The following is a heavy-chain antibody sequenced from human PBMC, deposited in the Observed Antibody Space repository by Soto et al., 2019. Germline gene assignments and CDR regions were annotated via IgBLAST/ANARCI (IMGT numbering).Heavy chain of an antibody. V-gene: IGHV4-34*01. D-gene: IGHD6-13*01. CDR3: ARGIAAAGSGYYYGMDV. J-gene: IGHJ6*02. CDR2: INHSGST. Sequence: PSETLSLTCAVYGGSFSGYYWSWIRQPPGKGLEWIGEINHSGSTNYNPSLKSRVTISVDTSKNQFSLKLSSVTAADTAVYYCARGIAAAGSGYYYGMDVWGQGTTVTVSS. CDR1: GGSFSGYY.